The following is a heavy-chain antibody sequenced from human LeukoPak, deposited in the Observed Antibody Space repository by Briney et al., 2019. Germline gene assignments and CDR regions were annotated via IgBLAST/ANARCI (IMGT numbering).Heavy chain of an antibody. CDR2: ISSSSSTI. J-gene: IGHJ4*02. D-gene: IGHD3-10*01. V-gene: IGHV3-48*02. Sequence: GGSLRLSCAASGFTFSSYSMNWVRQAPGKGLEWGSYISSSSSTIYYADSVKGRFTISRDNAKNSLYLQMNSLRDEDTAVYYCARDYYGSGSYPLADYWGQGTLVTVSS. CDR3: ARDYYGSGSYPLADY. CDR1: GFTFSSYS.